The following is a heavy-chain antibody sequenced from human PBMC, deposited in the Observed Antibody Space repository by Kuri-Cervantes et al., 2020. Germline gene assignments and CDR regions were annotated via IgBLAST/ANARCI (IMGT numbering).Heavy chain of an antibody. CDR2: ISGSGGST. CDR1: GFTFSSYA. D-gene: IGHD6-13*01. V-gene: IGHV3-23*01. J-gene: IGHJ4*02. CDR3: VGDRGIAGDSSFDY. Sequence: GESLKISCGASGFTFSSYAMSWVRQAPGKGLEWVSAISGSGGSTYYADSVKGRFTISRDNAKNSLYLQMDSLRAEDTAVYYCVGDRGIAGDSSFDYWGQGTLVTVSS.